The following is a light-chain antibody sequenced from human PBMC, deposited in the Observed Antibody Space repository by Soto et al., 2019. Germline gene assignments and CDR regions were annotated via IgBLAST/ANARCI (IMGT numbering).Light chain of an antibody. Sequence: EIVMTQSPATLSVSPGERATLSCRASQSVSSNSAWYQQKPGQAPGLLIYGASTRATGIPARFSGSGSGTEFTLTISSLQSEDFAVYYCQQYNNWPRTFGQGTKV. CDR2: GAS. CDR3: QQYNNWPRT. V-gene: IGKV3-15*01. CDR1: QSVSSN. J-gene: IGKJ1*01.